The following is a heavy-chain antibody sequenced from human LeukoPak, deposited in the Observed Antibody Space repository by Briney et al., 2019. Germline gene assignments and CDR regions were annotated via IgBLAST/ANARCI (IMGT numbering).Heavy chain of an antibody. CDR2: ISSSSSYI. Sequence: GGSLRLSCAASGFTFSSYSMNWVRQAPGKGLEWVSSISSSSSYIYYADSVKGRFTISRDNAKNSLYLQMNSLRAEDTAVYYCARTSTASSWSGEPNWFDPWGQGTLVTVSS. CDR1: GFTFSSYS. J-gene: IGHJ5*02. D-gene: IGHD6-13*01. CDR3: ARTSTASSWSGEPNWFDP. V-gene: IGHV3-21*01.